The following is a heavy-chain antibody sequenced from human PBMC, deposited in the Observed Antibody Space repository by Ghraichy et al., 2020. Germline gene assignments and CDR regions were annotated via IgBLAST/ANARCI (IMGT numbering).Heavy chain of an antibody. CDR3: AKDSYYGSGSYLFGY. J-gene: IGHJ4*02. D-gene: IGHD3-10*01. CDR2: ISWNSITI. Sequence: GGSLRLSCAASGFTFDDYAMHWLRQAPGKGLEWVSSISWNSITIGYADSVKGRFTISRDNAKNSLYLQMNSLRTEDTAFYFCAKDSYYGSGSYLFGYWGQGTLVTVSS. CDR1: GFTFDDYA. V-gene: IGHV3-9*01.